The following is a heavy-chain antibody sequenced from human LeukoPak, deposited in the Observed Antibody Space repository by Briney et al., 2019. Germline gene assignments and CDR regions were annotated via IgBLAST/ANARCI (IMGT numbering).Heavy chain of an antibody. J-gene: IGHJ6*02. V-gene: IGHV1-8*01. CDR1: GYTFTSYD. Sequence: ASVKVSCKASGYTFTSYDINWVRQATGQGLEWMGWMNPKSGNTGYAQEFQGRVTMTRNTSISTASMGLRSLRSEDPAVYFCARWRLLEPYSHYDGIDVWGQGTTVTVSS. CDR3: ARWRLLEPYSHYDGIDV. D-gene: IGHD1-1*01. CDR2: MNPKSGNT.